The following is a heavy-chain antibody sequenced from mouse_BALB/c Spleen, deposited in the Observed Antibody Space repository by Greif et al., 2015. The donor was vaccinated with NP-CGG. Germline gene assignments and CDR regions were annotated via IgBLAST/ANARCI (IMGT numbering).Heavy chain of an antibody. CDR1: GFTFSSYG. Sequence: DVMLVESGGDLVKPGGSLKLSCAASGFTFSSYGMSWVRQTPDKRLEWVATISSGGSYTYYPDSVKGRFAISRDNAKNTLYLQMSSLKSEDTAMYYCARHEDRYDGEFDVWGAGTTVTVSS. CDR2: ISSGGSYT. V-gene: IGHV5-6*02. J-gene: IGHJ1*02. D-gene: IGHD2-14*01. CDR3: ARHEDRYDGEFDV.